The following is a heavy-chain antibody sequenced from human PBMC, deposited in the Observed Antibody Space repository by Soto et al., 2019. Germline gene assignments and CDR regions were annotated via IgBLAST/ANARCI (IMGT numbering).Heavy chain of an antibody. V-gene: IGHV5-51*01. CDR1: GYTFSNHW. CDR2: IYPGDSDT. CDR3: ARRLGSSAHDWFDP. Sequence: GESLKISCKGSGYTFSNHWIVWVRQMPGKGLEWMGIIYPGDSDTTYSPTFQGQVTISADKSISTAYLQWSSLKASDTAMYYCARRLGSSAHDWFDPWGQGTLVTVSS. D-gene: IGHD3-22*01. J-gene: IGHJ5*02.